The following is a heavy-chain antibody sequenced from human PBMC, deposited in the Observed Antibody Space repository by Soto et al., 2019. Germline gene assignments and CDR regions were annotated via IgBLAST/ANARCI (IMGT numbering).Heavy chain of an antibody. V-gene: IGHV4-34*01. J-gene: IGHJ4*02. Sequence: KASETLSLTCAVYGGSFSGYYWSWIRQPPGKGLEWIGEINHSGSTNYNPSLKSRVTISVDTSKNQFSLKLSSVTAADTAVYYCARGYDYGDYPHYWGQGTLVTVSS. D-gene: IGHD4-17*01. CDR3: ARGYDYGDYPHY. CDR2: INHSGST. CDR1: GGSFSGYY.